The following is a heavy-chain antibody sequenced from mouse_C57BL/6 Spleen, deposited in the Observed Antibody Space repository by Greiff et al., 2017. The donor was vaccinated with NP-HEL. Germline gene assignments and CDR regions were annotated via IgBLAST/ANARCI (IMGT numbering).Heavy chain of an antibody. V-gene: IGHV2-6*01. CDR3: ARVTTGAMDY. CDR2: IWGVGST. D-gene: IGHD1-1*01. CDR1: GFSLTSYG. J-gene: IGHJ4*01. Sequence: VMLVESGPGLVAPSQSLSITCTVSGFSLTSYGVDWVRQSPGKGLEWLGVIWGVGSTNYNSALKSRLSISKDNSKSQVFLKMNSLQTDDTAMYYCARVTTGAMDYWGQGTSVTVSS.